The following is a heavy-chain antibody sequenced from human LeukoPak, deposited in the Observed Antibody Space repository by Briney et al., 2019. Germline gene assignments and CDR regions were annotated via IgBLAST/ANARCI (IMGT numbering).Heavy chain of an antibody. D-gene: IGHD5-24*01. CDR3: ARGWRVIPYYYYYYMDV. V-gene: IGHV1-8*01. CDR1: GYTFTSYD. J-gene: IGHJ6*03. CDR2: MNPNSGNT. Sequence: ASVKVSCNASGYTFTSYDINWVRQATGQGLEWMGWMNPNSGNTGYAQKFQGRVTMTRNTSISTAYMELSSLRSEDTAVYYCARGWRVIPYYYYYYMDVWGKGTTVTVSS.